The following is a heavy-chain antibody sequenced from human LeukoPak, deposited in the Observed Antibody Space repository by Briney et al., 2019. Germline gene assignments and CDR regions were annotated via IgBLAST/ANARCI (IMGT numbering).Heavy chain of an antibody. CDR3: ASSLYYDFWSRYLPPFDY. CDR2: FYYSGSH. Sequence: ETLSLTCTVSGRSISMYYWGWIRPPPGKGLEWIGYFYYSGSHNYHPSLKSRVTISVDTSKNQFSLKLSSVTAADTAVYYCASSLYYDFWSRYLPPFDYWGQGTLVTVSS. J-gene: IGHJ4*02. V-gene: IGHV4-59*01. CDR1: GRSISMYY. D-gene: IGHD3-3*01.